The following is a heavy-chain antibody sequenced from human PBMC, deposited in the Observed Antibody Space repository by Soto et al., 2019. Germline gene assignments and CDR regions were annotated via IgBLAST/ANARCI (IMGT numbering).Heavy chain of an antibody. Sequence: XSVKVSCSASGYTFTSYGIHWVREAPGQRLEWMGWINAANGDTKYSPKFQGRVTITRDTSASTAYMELSSLRSEDTAVYYCVRRHVSATGIDWFDPWGQGTLVTV. CDR2: INAANGDT. V-gene: IGHV1-3*01. D-gene: IGHD6-13*01. CDR3: VRRHVSATGIDWFDP. CDR1: GYTFTSYG. J-gene: IGHJ5*02.